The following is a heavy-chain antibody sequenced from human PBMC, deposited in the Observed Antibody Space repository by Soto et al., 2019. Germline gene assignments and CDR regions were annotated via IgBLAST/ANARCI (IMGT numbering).Heavy chain of an antibody. CDR2: TSYSGNT. D-gene: IGHD2-15*01. V-gene: IGHV4-59*01. J-gene: IGHJ5*02. CDR3: ARGRGGVVTMTA. Sequence: QVQLQESGPGLVKPSETLSLTCTVSGGSISNDYWNWIRQPPGKGLEWIGYTSYSGNTNYNPSLKNRLPLSVDPPSNPFSLQLTSVTAADTAVYYCARGRGGVVTMTAWGQGTLVTVSS. CDR1: GGSISNDY.